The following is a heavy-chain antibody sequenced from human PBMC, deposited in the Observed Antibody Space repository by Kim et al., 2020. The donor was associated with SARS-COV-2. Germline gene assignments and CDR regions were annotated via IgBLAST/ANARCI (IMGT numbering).Heavy chain of an antibody. CDR3: AKAYSYDSSGYYTS. J-gene: IGHJ5*02. CDR2: IYSGGSST. Sequence: GGSLRLSCAASGFTFSSYAMSWVRQAPGKGLEWVSVIYSGGSSTYYADSVKGRFTISRDNSKNTLYLQMNSLRAEDTAVYYCAKAYSYDSSGYYTSWGKGTLATASS. V-gene: IGHV3-23*03. CDR1: GFTFSSYA. D-gene: IGHD3-22*01.